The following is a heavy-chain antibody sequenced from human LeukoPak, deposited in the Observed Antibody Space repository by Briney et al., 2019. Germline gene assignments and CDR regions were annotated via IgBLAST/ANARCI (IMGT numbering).Heavy chain of an antibody. CDR2: ISGSGGRT. J-gene: IGHJ4*02. V-gene: IGHV3-23*01. D-gene: IGHD4-17*01. Sequence: GGSLRLSCAASGFTFSSYAMTWVRQAPVKGLEWVSSISGSGGRTDYADSVKGRFTISRDNSKNSLYLQMNSLRAEDTVVFYCAIDAPTTVTSWGQGTLVTVSS. CDR3: AIDAPTTVTS. CDR1: GFTFSSYA.